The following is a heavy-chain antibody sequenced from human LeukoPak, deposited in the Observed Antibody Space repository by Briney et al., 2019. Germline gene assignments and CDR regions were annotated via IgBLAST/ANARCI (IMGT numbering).Heavy chain of an antibody. CDR1: GFTFSSYA. V-gene: IGHV3-23*01. CDR3: AKDDYGVLDY. CDR2: IDGSGGST. J-gene: IGHJ4*02. Sequence: PGGSLRLSCAASGFTFSSYAMSWVRQAPGKGLEWVSAIDGSGGSTYYADSVKGRFTVSRDNSKNTLYLQMNSLRAEDTAVYYCAKDDYGVLDYWGQGTLVTVSS. D-gene: IGHD4-17*01.